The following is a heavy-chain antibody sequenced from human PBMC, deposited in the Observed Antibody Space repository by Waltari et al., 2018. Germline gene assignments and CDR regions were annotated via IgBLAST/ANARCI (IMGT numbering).Heavy chain of an antibody. D-gene: IGHD6-19*01. Sequence: QVQLVESGGGLVKPGGSLRLSCAASGFTFSDYYMNWIRQAPGKGLEWGSYIRGGGSVVYYADSVKGRFTISRDNAKNSLYVQMNSLGAEDTAVYYCVRDNSGWEYFDYWGQGTLVTVSS. CDR1: GFTFSDYY. V-gene: IGHV3-11*04. J-gene: IGHJ4*02. CDR3: VRDNSGWEYFDY. CDR2: IRGGGSVV.